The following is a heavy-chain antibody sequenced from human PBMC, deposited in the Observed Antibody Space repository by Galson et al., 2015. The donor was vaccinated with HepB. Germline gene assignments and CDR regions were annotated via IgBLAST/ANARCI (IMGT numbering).Heavy chain of an antibody. Sequence: SVKVSCKASGYTFTSYGISWVRQAPGQGLEWMGWISAYNGNTNYAQKLQGRVTMTTDTSTSTAYMELRSLRSDDTAVYYCARDGWLTTVTTGWFDPWGQGTLVTVSS. CDR2: ISAYNGNT. D-gene: IGHD4-17*01. CDR1: GYTFTSYG. V-gene: IGHV1-18*01. J-gene: IGHJ5*02. CDR3: ARDGWLTTVTTGWFDP.